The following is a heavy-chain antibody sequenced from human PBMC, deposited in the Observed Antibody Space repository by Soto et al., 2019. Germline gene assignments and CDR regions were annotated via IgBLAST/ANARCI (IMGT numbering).Heavy chain of an antibody. D-gene: IGHD1-1*01. Sequence: GGSLRLSCAASGFTFSSYGMHWVRQAPGKGLEWVAVISYDGSNKYYADSVKGRFTISRDNSKNTLCLQMNSLRAEDTAVYYCAKEREDDTNEHGLDFWGQGTAVTVS. V-gene: IGHV3-30*18. CDR1: GFTFSSYG. J-gene: IGHJ6*02. CDR2: ISYDGSNK. CDR3: AKEREDDTNEHGLDF.